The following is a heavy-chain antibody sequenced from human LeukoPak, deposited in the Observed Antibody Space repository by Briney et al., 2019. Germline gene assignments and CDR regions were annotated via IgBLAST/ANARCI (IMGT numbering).Heavy chain of an antibody. V-gene: IGHV1-2*02. CDR3: ARDAEKYSSSSTDH. D-gene: IGHD6-6*01. CDR1: GYTFTGYY. J-gene: IGHJ5*02. CDR2: INPNSGGT. Sequence: ASVKVSCKASGYTFTGYYMHWVRQAPGQGLEWMGWINPNSGGTNYAQKFQGRVTMTRDTSISTAYMELSRLRSDDTAVYYCARDAEKYSSSSTDHWGQGTLVTVSS.